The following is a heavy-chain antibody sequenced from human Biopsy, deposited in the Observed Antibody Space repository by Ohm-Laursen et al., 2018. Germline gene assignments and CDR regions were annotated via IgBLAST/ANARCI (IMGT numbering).Heavy chain of an antibody. CDR1: GGSIKSYY. J-gene: IGHJ4*02. CDR2: IYYTGHT. Sequence: SETLSLTCTVSGGSIKSYYWNWIRQSPGKGLEWIGFIYYTGHTNYNPSLKSRATISVDTSKNQFSLKVISVTAADTAVYYCARLTGDPSYWGRGILVTVPS. D-gene: IGHD7-27*01. CDR3: ARLTGDPSY. V-gene: IGHV4-59*01.